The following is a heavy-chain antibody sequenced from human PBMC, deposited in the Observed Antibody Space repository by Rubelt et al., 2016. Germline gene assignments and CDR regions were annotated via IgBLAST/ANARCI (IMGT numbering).Heavy chain of an antibody. D-gene: IGHD6-13*01. CDR2: IKYDGSAT. CDR1: GFTLNNYW. V-gene: IGHV3-74*01. J-gene: IGHJ4*02. Sequence: GFTLNNYWMHWVRQAPGKGLVWVSEIKYDGSATNYADSVKGRFTISRDSAMSTLYLQMNSLRVEDTAVYYCARAGSSWYAFDIWGQGTLVTVSS. CDR3: ARAGSSWYAFDI.